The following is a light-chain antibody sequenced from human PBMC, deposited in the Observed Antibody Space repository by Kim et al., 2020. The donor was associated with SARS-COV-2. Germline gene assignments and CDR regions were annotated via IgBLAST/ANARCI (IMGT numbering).Light chain of an antibody. CDR1: EAINNY. V-gene: IGKV1-8*01. J-gene: IGKJ1*01. CDR3: QHYYSYPWT. Sequence: STGDRVTITCRASEAINNYLAWYQQKPGKAPKLLIYAASTLQSGVPSRFSGSGSGTDFTLTISCLQSEDYANYYCQHYYSYPWTFGQGTKVDIK. CDR2: AAS.